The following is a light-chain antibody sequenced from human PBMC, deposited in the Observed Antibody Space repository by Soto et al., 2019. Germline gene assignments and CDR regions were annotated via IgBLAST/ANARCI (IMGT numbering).Light chain of an antibody. CDR1: SSDVGSYNY. J-gene: IGLJ2*01. CDR3: NSFTSSSTVV. CDR2: GVT. Sequence: QSALTQPASVSGSPGQSITISCTGTSSDVGSYNYVSWYQQHPGKAPKLLIYGVTNRPSGISNRFSGSKSGNTASLTISGLQHEDEGDYYCNSFTSSSTVVFGGGTKLTVL. V-gene: IGLV2-14*01.